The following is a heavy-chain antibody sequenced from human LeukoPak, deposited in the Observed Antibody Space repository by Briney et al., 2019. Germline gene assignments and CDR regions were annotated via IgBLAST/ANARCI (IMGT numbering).Heavy chain of an antibody. CDR1: GFSFSSYA. CDR2: ISGSGDNR. Sequence: GGSLRLSCVASGFSFSSYAMTWVRQGPGKGLEWVSVISGSGDNRYFADSVKGRFTISRDNSKNTLYLQMNSLRPDDTAMYYCARDRENSGWYIYFDSWGQGSLVTVSP. D-gene: IGHD6-19*01. V-gene: IGHV3-23*01. CDR3: ARDRENSGWYIYFDS. J-gene: IGHJ4*02.